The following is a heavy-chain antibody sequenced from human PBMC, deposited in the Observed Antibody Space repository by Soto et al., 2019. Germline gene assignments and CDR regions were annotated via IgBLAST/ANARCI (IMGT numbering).Heavy chain of an antibody. J-gene: IGHJ4*02. Sequence: PGGSLRLPCAASGFTFDDYAMHWVRQAPGKGLEWVSGISWNSGRTGYADSVKGRFTISRDNVKNSLYLQMNSLRVEDSALYYCAREIAAGVTGLDHWGQGTLVTVSS. CDR2: ISWNSGRT. V-gene: IGHV3-9*01. CDR3: AREIAAGVTGLDH. CDR1: GFTFDDYA. D-gene: IGHD6-13*01.